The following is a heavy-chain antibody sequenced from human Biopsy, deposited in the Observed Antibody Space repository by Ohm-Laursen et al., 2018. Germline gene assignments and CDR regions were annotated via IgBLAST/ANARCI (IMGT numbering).Heavy chain of an antibody. CDR3: ARDPGQDGAIDF. D-gene: IGHD4/OR15-4a*01. CDR1: GFTVYNNY. J-gene: IGHJ4*02. Sequence: SLRLSCSASGFTVYNNYMTWVRQAPRKGLEWVSLIYSGGDTRYADSVKGRFTISRDSSKNTLYLQMNSLRVDDTAVYHCARDPGQDGAIDFWGQGTLVTVSS. CDR2: IYSGGDT. V-gene: IGHV3-66*01.